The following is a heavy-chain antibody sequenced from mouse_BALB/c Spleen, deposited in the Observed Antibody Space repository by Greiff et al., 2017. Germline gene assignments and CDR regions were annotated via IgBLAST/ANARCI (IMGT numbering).Heavy chain of an antibody. J-gene: IGHJ3*01. D-gene: IGHD2-14*01. V-gene: IGHV5-6-3*01. CDR3: ARDRRDRYDAWFAY. CDR1: GFTFSSYG. Sequence: EVKLVESGGGLVQPGGSLKLSCAASGFTFSSYGMSWVRQTPDKRLELVATINSNGGSTYYPDSVKGRFTISRDNAKNTLYLQMSSLKSEDTAMYYGARDRRDRYDAWFAYWGQGTLVTVSA. CDR2: INSNGGST.